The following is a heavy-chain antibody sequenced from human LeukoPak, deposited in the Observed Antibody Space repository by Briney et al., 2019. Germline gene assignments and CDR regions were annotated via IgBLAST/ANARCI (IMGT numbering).Heavy chain of an antibody. D-gene: IGHD3-3*01. CDR3: ARANARHDFWSGYPEDFDY. CDR1: GGPISSYY. Sequence: SETLSLTCTVSGGPISSYYWSWIRQPPGKGLEWIGYIYYSGSTNYNPSLKSRVTISVDTSKNQFSLKLSSVTAADTAVYYCARANARHDFWSGYPEDFDYWGQGTLVTVSS. J-gene: IGHJ4*02. CDR2: IYYSGST. V-gene: IGHV4-59*01.